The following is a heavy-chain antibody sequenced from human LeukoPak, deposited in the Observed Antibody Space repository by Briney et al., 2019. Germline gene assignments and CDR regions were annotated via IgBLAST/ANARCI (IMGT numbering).Heavy chain of an antibody. V-gene: IGHV3-48*03. CDR2: ISSSGSTI. Sequence: GGSLRLSCAASGFTLSSYEMNWVRQAPGKGLEWVSHISSSGSTIYYADSVKGRFTISRDNAKNSLYLQMNSLRAEDTAVYYCAREATVTIRMYYFDYWGQGTLVTVSS. CDR1: GFTLSSYE. D-gene: IGHD4-17*01. J-gene: IGHJ4*02. CDR3: AREATVTIRMYYFDY.